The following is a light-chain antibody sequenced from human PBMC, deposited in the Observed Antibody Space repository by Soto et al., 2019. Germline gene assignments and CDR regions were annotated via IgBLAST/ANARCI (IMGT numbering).Light chain of an antibody. V-gene: IGKV3-20*01. Sequence: EIVMTQSPATLSVSPGERATLSCRASQSVSSDLAWYHQKPGQAPRLLIYGASTRATGIPDGFSGSGSGTDFTLTISRLEPEDFAVYYCQQYGSSPPWTFGQGTKVDIK. J-gene: IGKJ1*01. CDR3: QQYGSSPPWT. CDR2: GAS. CDR1: QSVSSD.